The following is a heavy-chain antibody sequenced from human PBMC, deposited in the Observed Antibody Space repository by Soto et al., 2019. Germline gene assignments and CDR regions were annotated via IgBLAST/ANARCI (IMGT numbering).Heavy chain of an antibody. CDR2: IIPIFGTA. CDR3: ARYKDGRRFGELLGGIDL. CDR1: GGTFSSNA. V-gene: IGHV1-69*13. J-gene: IGHJ6*02. Sequence: SVKVSCKASGGTFSSNAISWVRQAPGQGLEWMGGIIPIFGTANYAQKFQGRVTINADESTTTAYMELSSLRSEDTAVYYCARYKDGRRFGELLGGIDLWGQGTTVTVSS. D-gene: IGHD3-10*01.